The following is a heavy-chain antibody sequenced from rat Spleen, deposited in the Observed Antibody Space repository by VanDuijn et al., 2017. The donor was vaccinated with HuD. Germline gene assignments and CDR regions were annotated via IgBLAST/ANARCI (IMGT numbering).Heavy chain of an antibody. J-gene: IGHJ3*01. CDR3: ARSSGSGDHWFAY. Sequence: EVQLVESGGGLVQPGRSMKLSCAASGFTFDDYYMAWVRQAPKKGLEWVGSIIYDGSSTYYRDSVKGRFTVSRDNAKSTLYLQMDSLRSEDTATYDCARSSGSGDHWFAYWGQGTLVTVSS. D-gene: IGHD1-1*01. V-gene: IGHV5-7*01. CDR2: IIYDGSST. CDR1: GFTFDDYY.